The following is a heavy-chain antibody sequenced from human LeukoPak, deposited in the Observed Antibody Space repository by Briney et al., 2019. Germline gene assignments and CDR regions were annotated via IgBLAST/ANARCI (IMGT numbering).Heavy chain of an antibody. V-gene: IGHV3-49*03. Sequence: GGSLRLSCTTSGFNFGDYAMSWFRQAPEKGLEGVGFITNKAFGGTAEYAASVKGRFTISRDDSRSIAYLQMDNLRAEDTGVYYCTRDEYGVGSNFFDYWGQGTLVTVST. J-gene: IGHJ4*02. CDR1: GFNFGDYA. CDR2: ITNKAFGGTA. D-gene: IGHD2-8*01. CDR3: TRDEYGVGSNFFDY.